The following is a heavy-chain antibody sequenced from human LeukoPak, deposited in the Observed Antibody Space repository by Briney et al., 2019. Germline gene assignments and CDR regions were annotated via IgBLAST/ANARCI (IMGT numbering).Heavy chain of an antibody. CDR2: INPNSGGT. J-gene: IGHJ4*02. D-gene: IGHD2-15*01. CDR1: GYTFTVYY. CDR3: ARDPWYCSGGSCYSLKNRYYFDY. V-gene: IGHV1-2*02. Sequence: GASVTVSFKSSGYTFTVYYMHWVRQAPGQGLEWLGWINPNSGGTNYAQKFQGRVTMTRDTSISTAYMELSRLRSDDTAVYYCARDPWYCSGGSCYSLKNRYYFDYWGQGTLVTVSS.